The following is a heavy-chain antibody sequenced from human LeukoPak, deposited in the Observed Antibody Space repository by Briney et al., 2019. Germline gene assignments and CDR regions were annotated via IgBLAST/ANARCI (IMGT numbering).Heavy chain of an antibody. V-gene: IGHV3-53*01. Sequence: PGGSLRLSCAASGFTVSSNYMSWVRQGRGRGLEWVSIIYSGGSTYFADSVKGRFTISRDNSKSTLYLQMNSLRAEDTALYYCARVPVASWIQLDSWGQGTLVTVSS. CDR1: GFTVSSNY. CDR3: ARVPVASWIQLDS. J-gene: IGHJ4*02. D-gene: IGHD6-13*01. CDR2: IYSGGST.